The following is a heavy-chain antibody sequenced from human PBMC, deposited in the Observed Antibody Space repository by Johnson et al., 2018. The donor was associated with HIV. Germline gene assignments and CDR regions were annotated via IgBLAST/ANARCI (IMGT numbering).Heavy chain of an antibody. CDR1: GFTFSSYG. CDR2: ISYDGSNK. V-gene: IGHV3-30*03. CDR3: ARDRDSIVGVPYAFDI. J-gene: IGHJ3*02. D-gene: IGHD1-26*01. Sequence: QMQLVESGGGVVQPGRSLRLSCAASGFTFSSYGMHWVRQAPGKGLEWVAVISYDGSNKYYADSVKGRFTISRDNSKNTLYLQMNSLRAEDTAVYYCARDRDSIVGVPYAFDIWGQGTMVTVSS.